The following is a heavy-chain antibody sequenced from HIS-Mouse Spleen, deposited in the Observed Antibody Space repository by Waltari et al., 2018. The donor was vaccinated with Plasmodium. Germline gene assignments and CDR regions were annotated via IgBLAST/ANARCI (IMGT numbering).Heavy chain of an antibody. D-gene: IGHD1-7*01. CDR1: GGSISSSSYY. V-gene: IGHV4-39*07. CDR2: SYYSGRT. J-gene: IGHJ4*02. CDR3: ARDRITGTSYFDY. Sequence: QLQLQESGPGLVKPSETLSLTCTVSGGSISSSSYYWGWIRQPPGKGLEGIGGSYYSGRTSYHPSPKIGGTTAVDTAKNQVSLKLGSVTAADTAVDYCARDRITGTSYFDYWGQGTLVTVSS.